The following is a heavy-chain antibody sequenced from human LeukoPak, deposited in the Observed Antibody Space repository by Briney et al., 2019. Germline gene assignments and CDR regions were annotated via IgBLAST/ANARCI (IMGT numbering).Heavy chain of an antibody. CDR3: ARDIRWFGELSYNWFDP. CDR2: IYTSGST. J-gene: IGHJ5*02. CDR1: GGSISSYY. D-gene: IGHD3-10*01. V-gene: IGHV4-4*07. Sequence: KPSETLSLTCAVSGGSISSYYWSWIRQPAGKGLEWIGRIYTSGSTNYNPPLKSRVTMSVDTSKNQFSLKLSSVTAADTAVYYCARDIRWFGELSYNWFDPWGQGTLVTVSS.